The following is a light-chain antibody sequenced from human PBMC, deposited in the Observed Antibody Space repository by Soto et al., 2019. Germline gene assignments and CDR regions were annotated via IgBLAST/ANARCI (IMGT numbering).Light chain of an antibody. J-gene: IGLJ1*01. CDR2: EVV. CDR3: KSYAGTNPYV. CDR1: NTDVGQDKS. V-gene: IGLV2-8*01. Sequence: QSVLTQPASVSGSRGQSIIIACVGRNTDVGQDKSVSWYQQGPGKAPKLIIYEVVQRPSGVPDRFSGSKSGNTASLTVSGLQAEDEADYFCKSYAGTNPYVFGSGTRFTVL.